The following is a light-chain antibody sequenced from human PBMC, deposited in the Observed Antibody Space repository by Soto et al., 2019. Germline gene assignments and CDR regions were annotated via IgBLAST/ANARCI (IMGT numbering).Light chain of an antibody. V-gene: IGLV2-14*01. CDR3: TSYTSSITYV. J-gene: IGLJ1*01. CDR2: EVS. CDR1: SSDVGGYNY. Sequence: QSVLTQPDSVSGSPGQSITISCTGTSSDVGGYNYVSWYQQHPGKAPKLMIYEVSNRPSGVSNRFSGSKSVNTASLTISGLQAEDEADYYCTSYTSSITYVFGTGTKLTVL.